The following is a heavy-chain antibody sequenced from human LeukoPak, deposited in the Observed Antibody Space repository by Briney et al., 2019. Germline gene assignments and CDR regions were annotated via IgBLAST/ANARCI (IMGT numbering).Heavy chain of an antibody. J-gene: IGHJ4*02. CDR1: GGSIRDDH. V-gene: IGHV4-59*01. CDR2: MYYNVDT. Sequence: PSETLSLTCTVSGGSIRDDHWGWIRQSPGKGLDWIAYMYYNVDTNSNPSLKSRVTMSADTSKNQFSLKLSSVTAADTAVYYCARAQAFASMAYFDYWGQGALVTVSS. CDR3: ARAQAFASMAYFDY. D-gene: IGHD2/OR15-2a*01.